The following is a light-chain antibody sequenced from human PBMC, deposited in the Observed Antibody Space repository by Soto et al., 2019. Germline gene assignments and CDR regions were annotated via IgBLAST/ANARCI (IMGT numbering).Light chain of an antibody. CDR3: PQYEAYPYT. Sequence: DIRMTQSPSSLSASVGDIVSIACRASRGVSLNLAWFQQKPGKAPKSLIYAASSLQSGVSSNFSGSGSGTDFTLTISSLQPEDFATYYCPQYEAYPYTFGLGTKLEIK. J-gene: IGKJ2*01. CDR1: RGVSLN. V-gene: IGKV1-16*02. CDR2: AAS.